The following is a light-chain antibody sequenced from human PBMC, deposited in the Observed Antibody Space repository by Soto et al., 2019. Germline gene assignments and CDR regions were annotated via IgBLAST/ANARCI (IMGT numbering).Light chain of an antibody. CDR1: SSDIGDSNF. J-gene: IGLJ1*01. V-gene: IGLV2-14*01. CDR2: DVS. CDR3: SSYTSTTTVRFV. Sequence: QSALARPASVSGSPGQSITISCTGTSSDIGDSNFVSWYQHHPGKAPKLLIYDVSDRPSRISSRFSGSKSANTASLTISGLQAEDEAFYYCSSYTSTTTVRFVFGTGTKVTVL.